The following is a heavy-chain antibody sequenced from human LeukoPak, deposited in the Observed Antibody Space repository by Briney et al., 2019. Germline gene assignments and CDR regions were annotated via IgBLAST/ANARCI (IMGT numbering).Heavy chain of an antibody. Sequence: PSETLSLTCAVSGYSISSGYYWGWIRQPPGKGLEWIGSIYHSGSTYYNPSLKSRVTIPVDTSKNQFSLKLSSVTAADTAVYYCARARYYYDSSGYYYYYYYMDVWGKGTTVTVSS. D-gene: IGHD3-22*01. V-gene: IGHV4-38-2*01. CDR2: IYHSGST. CDR1: GYSISSGYY. CDR3: ARARYYYDSSGYYYYYYYMDV. J-gene: IGHJ6*03.